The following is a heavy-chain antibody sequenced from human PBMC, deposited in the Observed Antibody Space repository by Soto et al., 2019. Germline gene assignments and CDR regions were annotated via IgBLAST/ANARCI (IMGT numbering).Heavy chain of an antibody. D-gene: IGHD3-22*01. J-gene: IGHJ3*02. V-gene: IGHV3-48*01. CDR1: GFNFSSYS. Sequence: GGSLRLSCAASGFNFSSYSMNWVRQDPGKGLEWVSYISSSSSTIYYADSVKGRFTISRDNAKNPLYLQMNSLRAEDTAVYYCAREGGFYYYDSSGYSSNAFDIWGQGTMVTVSS. CDR3: AREGGFYYYDSSGYSSNAFDI. CDR2: ISSSSSTI.